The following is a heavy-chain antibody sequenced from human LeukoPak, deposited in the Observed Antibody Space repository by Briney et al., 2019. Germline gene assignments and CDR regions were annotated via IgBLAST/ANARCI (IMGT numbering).Heavy chain of an antibody. CDR3: ARHAYSSGWRDFDY. CDR1: GYSFANYW. D-gene: IGHD6-19*01. J-gene: IGHJ4*02. CDR2: IYPGDSDT. Sequence: GESLKISCQGSGYSFANYWIAWVRQLPGKGLEWMGIIYPGDSDTRYSPSFQGQVTISADKSISTAYLQWSSLKASDTAMYYCARHAYSSGWRDFDYWGQGTLVTVSS. V-gene: IGHV5-51*01.